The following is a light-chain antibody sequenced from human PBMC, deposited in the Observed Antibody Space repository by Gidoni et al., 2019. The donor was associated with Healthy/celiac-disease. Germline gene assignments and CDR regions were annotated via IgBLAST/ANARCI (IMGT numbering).Light chain of an antibody. Sequence: DIKMTQSPSSLSASVGDSVTITCRASQSISSDLNWYQHKPGKAPMLLIYASSSLQSGVPSRFRGSGSGTDFTLTISRLQPEEFATYYCQPSYSTPYTFGQGTKLEI. V-gene: IGKV1-39*01. CDR3: QPSYSTPYT. J-gene: IGKJ2*01. CDR2: ASS. CDR1: QSISSD.